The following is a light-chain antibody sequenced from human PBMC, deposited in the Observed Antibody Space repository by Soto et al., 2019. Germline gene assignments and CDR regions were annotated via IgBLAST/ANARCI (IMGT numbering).Light chain of an antibody. V-gene: IGKV3-20*01. CDR2: GAS. Sequence: ENVLTQSPGTLSLSPGERATLSCRASQSISNNYLAWYQRKLGQAPSLLIYGASSRATGLPDRFSGSGSGTDFTLTISRLEPEDFAVYYCQQYSGSYTFGQGTKLEIK. J-gene: IGKJ2*01. CDR3: QQYSGSYT. CDR1: QSISNNY.